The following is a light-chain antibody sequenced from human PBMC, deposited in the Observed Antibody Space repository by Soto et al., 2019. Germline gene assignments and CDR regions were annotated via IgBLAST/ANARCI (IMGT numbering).Light chain of an antibody. Sequence: QSVLTQPASVSGSPGQSITISCTGTSSDVGNYKYVSWYQQHPGKAPKLMIYEVSNRPSGVSNRFSGSKSGNTASLTISGLQAEDETDYYCFSYTGSIYVFGTGTKVTV. V-gene: IGLV2-14*01. CDR1: SSDVGNYKY. CDR2: EVS. J-gene: IGLJ1*01. CDR3: FSYTGSIYV.